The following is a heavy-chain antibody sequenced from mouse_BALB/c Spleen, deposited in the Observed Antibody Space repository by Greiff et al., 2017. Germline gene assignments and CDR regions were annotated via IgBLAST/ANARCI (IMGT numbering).Heavy chain of an antibody. J-gene: IGHJ3*01. CDR1: GFSLTSYG. CDR3: ARSLYDYDGSWFAY. V-gene: IGHV2-5-1*01. CDR2: IWRGGST. D-gene: IGHD2-4*01. Sequence: QVQLQQSGPSLVQPSQSLSITCTVSGFSLTSYGVHWVRQSPGKGLEWLGVIWRGGSTDYNAAFMSRLSITKDNSKSQVFFKMNSLQANDTAIYYCARSLYDYDGSWFAYWGQGTLVTVSA.